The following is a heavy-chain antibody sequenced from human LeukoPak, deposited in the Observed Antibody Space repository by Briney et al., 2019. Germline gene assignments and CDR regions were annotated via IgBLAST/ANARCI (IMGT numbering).Heavy chain of an antibody. CDR2: INSDGSST. V-gene: IGHV3-74*01. J-gene: IGHJ4*02. CDR1: GFTFSNYW. CDR3: TRDRSNWTDGDF. Sequence: TGGSLRLSCAASGFTFSNYWMHWVRHAPGEGLVWVSLINSDGSSTTYADSVKGRFTISRDNAKNTLHLQMNSLRVEDTAVYYCTRDRSNWTDGDFWGQGTLVSVSS. D-gene: IGHD1-20*01.